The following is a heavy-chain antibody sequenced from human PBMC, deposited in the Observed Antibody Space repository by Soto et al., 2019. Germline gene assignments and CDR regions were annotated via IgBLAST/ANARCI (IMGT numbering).Heavy chain of an antibody. D-gene: IGHD3-22*01. Sequence: GGSLRLSCAASGFTFSSYAMSWVRQAPGKGLEWVSAISGSGGSTYYADSVKGRFTISRDNSKNTLYLQMNSLRAEDTAVYYCAKQSGYYDSSGYYWPNTNFDYWGQGTLVTVSS. CDR2: ISGSGGST. J-gene: IGHJ4*02. CDR1: GFTFSSYA. V-gene: IGHV3-23*01. CDR3: AKQSGYYDSSGYYWPNTNFDY.